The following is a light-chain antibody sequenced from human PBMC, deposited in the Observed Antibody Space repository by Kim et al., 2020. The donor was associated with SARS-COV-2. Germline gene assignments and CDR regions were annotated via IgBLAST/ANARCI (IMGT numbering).Light chain of an antibody. Sequence: QSALTQPPSASGSPGQSVTISCTGSSSDVCGYNYVSWYQQHPGKAPKLMIYEVSERPSGVPDRFSGSKSGNTASLTVSGLQAEDEADYYCSSYAGCNIVLFGGGTQLAVL. CDR3: SSYAGCNIVL. CDR2: EVS. J-gene: IGLJ2*01. CDR1: SSDVCGYNY. V-gene: IGLV2-8*01.